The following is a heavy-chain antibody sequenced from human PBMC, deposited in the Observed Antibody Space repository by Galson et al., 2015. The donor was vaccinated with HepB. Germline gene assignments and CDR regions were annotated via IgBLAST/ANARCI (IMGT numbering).Heavy chain of an antibody. J-gene: IGHJ6*02. CDR3: ARDRYCSSTSCYGKYYYYYGMDV. Sequence: SETLSLTCAVYGGSFSGYYWSWIRQPPGKGLEWIGEINHSGSTNYNPSLKSRVTISVDTSKNQFSLKLSSVTAADTAVYYCARDRYCSSTSCYGKYYYYYGMDVWGQGTTVTVSS. CDR2: INHSGST. V-gene: IGHV4-34*01. CDR1: GGSFSGYY. D-gene: IGHD2-2*01.